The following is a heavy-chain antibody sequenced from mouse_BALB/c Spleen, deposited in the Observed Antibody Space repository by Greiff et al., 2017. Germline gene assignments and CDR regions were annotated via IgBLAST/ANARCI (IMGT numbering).Heavy chain of an antibody. Sequence: LVKTGASVTISCKASGYSFTGYYMHWVKQSHGKSLEWIGYISCYNGATSYNQKFKGKATFTVDTSSSTAYMQFNSLTSEDSTVYYCARNYYGSSYSYWYFDVWGAGTTVTVSS. J-gene: IGHJ1*01. V-gene: IGHV1S34*01. CDR1: GYSFTGYY. CDR2: ISCYNGAT. CDR3: ARNYYGSSYSYWYFDV. D-gene: IGHD1-1*01.